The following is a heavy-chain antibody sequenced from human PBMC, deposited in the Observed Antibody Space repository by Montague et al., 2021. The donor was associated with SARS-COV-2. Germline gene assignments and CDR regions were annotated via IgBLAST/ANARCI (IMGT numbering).Heavy chain of an antibody. V-gene: IGHV4-59*01. CDR1: GGSISSYY. D-gene: IGHD2-8*01. J-gene: IGHJ5*02. CDR3: ATQPCTNGVCENWFDP. CDR2: IYYSGST. Sequence: SETLSLTCTVSGGSISSYYWGWIRQPPGKGLEWIGYIYYSGSTNXNPSLKSRVTISVDTSKNQFSLKLSSVTAADTAVYYCATQPCTNGVCENWFDPWGQGTLVTVSS.